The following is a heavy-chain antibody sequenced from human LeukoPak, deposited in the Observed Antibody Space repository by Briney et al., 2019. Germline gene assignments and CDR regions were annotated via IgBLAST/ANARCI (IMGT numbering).Heavy chain of an antibody. CDR2: ISSSSRYI. J-gene: IGHJ6*02. CDR3: ARDRGHGDYGDNYYYGMDV. D-gene: IGHD4-17*01. V-gene: IGHV3-21*01. Sequence: GVEXGXXISSSSRYIYYADSVKGRFTISTDNAKNSLYLQMNSLRAEDTAVYYCARDRGHGDYGDNYYYGMDVWGQGTTVTVSS.